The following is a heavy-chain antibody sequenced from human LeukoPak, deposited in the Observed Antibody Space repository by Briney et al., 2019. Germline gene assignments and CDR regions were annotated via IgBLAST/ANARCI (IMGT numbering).Heavy chain of an antibody. D-gene: IGHD4-17*01. J-gene: IGHJ4*02. Sequence: GGSLRLSCAASGFTFSSYGMPWVRQAPGKGLEWVAVIWYDGSNKYYADSVKGRFTISRDNSKNTLYLQMNSLRAEDTAVYYCARGLNYGDYTHPFDYWGQGTLVTVSS. CDR2: IWYDGSNK. CDR1: GFTFSSYG. V-gene: IGHV3-33*01. CDR3: ARGLNYGDYTHPFDY.